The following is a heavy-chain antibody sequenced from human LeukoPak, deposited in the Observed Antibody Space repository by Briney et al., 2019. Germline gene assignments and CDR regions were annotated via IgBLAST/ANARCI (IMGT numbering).Heavy chain of an antibody. J-gene: IGHJ4*02. CDR2: ISGYNGNT. V-gene: IGHV1-18*01. D-gene: IGHD6-19*01. CDR3: LLAVAGRRQYYFDY. CDR1: GYTFTNYG. Sequence: GASVKVSCKASGYTFTNYGISWVRQAPGQGLEWKGWISGYNGNTNYAQKFQGRVTMTTDTSTSTAYMELRSLRSEDTAVYYCLLAVAGRRQYYFDYWGQGTLVTVSS.